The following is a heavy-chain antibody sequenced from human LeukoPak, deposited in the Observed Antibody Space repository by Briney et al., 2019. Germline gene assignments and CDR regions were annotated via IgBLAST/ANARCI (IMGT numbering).Heavy chain of an antibody. J-gene: IGHJ3*02. Sequence: GGSLRLSCAASGFTFSTYCMNWVRQAPGKGPEWVATMNKDGSHQYYVDSVKGPSTISRDNAKNSLYLQMNSLRAEDTAVCYCARSEGSEKDDAFDIWGQGTMVSVSS. CDR2: MNKDGSHQ. V-gene: IGHV3-7*03. CDR3: ARSEGSEKDDAFDI. D-gene: IGHD3-3*01. CDR1: GFTFSTYC.